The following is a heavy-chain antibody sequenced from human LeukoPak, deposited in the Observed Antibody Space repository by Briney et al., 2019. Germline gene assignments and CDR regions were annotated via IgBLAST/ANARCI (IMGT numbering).Heavy chain of an antibody. V-gene: IGHV4-30-4*08. J-gene: IGHJ4*02. CDR3: ARDSYEDIVVVPAAN. Sequence: PSQTLSLTCTVSGGSISSGDYYWSWIRQPPGKGLKWIGYIYYSGSTYYNPSLKSRVTISVDTSKNQFSLKLSSVTAADTAVYYCARDSYEDIVVVPAANWGQGTLVTVSS. CDR1: GGSISSGDYY. D-gene: IGHD2-2*01. CDR2: IYYSGST.